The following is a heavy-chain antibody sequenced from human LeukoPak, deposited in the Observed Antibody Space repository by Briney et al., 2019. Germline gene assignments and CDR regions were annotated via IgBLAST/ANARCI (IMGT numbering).Heavy chain of an antibody. CDR3: ARDLVSYGYPDRRQGLDY. Sequence: GGSLRLSCAASGFTFSSYAMSWVRQAPGKGLEWVSAISGSGGSTYYADSVKGRFTISRDNSKNTLYLQMNSLRAEDTAVYYCARDLVSYGYPDRRQGLDYWGQGTLVTVSS. D-gene: IGHD5-18*01. CDR2: ISGSGGST. V-gene: IGHV3-23*01. CDR1: GFTFSSYA. J-gene: IGHJ4*02.